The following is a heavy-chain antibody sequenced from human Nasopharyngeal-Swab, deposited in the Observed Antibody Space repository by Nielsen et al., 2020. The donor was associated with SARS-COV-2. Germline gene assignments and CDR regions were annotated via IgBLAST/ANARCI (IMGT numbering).Heavy chain of an antibody. D-gene: IGHD6-13*01. Sequence: GESLKISCAASGFTFSSYGMNWVRQAPGKGLEWVSYISSSGSTIYYADSVKGRFTISRDNAKNSLYLQMNSLRAEDTAVYYCARDGRAAAGTDDYWGQGTLVTVSS. CDR3: ARDGRAAAGTDDY. CDR2: ISSSGSTI. CDR1: GFTFSSYG. V-gene: IGHV3-48*04. J-gene: IGHJ4*02.